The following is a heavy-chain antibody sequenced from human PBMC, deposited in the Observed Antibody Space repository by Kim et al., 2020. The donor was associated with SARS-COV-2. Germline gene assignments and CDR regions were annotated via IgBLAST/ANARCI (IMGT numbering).Heavy chain of an antibody. J-gene: IGHJ3*02. CDR1: GDSVSSNSAA. CDR2: TYYRSKWYN. CDR3: ARDQATHYYDSSGYSYAFDI. Sequence: SQTLSLTCAISGDSVSSNSAACNWIRPSPSRGLEWLGRTYYRSKWYNDYAVSVKSRITINPDTSKNQFSLQLNSVTPEDTAVYYCARDQATHYYDSSGYSYAFDIWGQGTMVTVSS. V-gene: IGHV6-1*01. D-gene: IGHD3-22*01.